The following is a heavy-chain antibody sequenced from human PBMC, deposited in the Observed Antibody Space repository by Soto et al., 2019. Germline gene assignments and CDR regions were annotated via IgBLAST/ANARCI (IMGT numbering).Heavy chain of an antibody. D-gene: IGHD3-3*01. Sequence: RLSCGTSGFTFRSYWMSWVRQAPGKGLEWVANIKQDGSEKQYVDSVKGRFTISRDNAKNSVYLQMNSLRAEDTAVYYCARAEDYDYWSGPPHYFDYWGQGTQVTVSS. V-gene: IGHV3-7*03. CDR2: IKQDGSEK. J-gene: IGHJ4*02. CDR3: ARAEDYDYWSGPPHYFDY. CDR1: GFTFRSYW.